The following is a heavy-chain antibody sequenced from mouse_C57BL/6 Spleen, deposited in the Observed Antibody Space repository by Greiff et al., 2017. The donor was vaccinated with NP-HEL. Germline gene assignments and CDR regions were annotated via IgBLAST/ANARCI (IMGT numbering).Heavy chain of an antibody. Sequence: VQLQQPGAELVRPGSSVKLSCKASGYTFTSYWMHWVKQRPIQGLEWIGNIDPSDSETHYNQKFKDKATLTVDKSSSTAYMQLSSLTSEDSAVYYCARWGIYYDYDAGFAYWGQGTLVTVSA. CDR1: GYTFTSYW. J-gene: IGHJ3*01. V-gene: IGHV1-52*01. CDR2: IDPSDSET. CDR3: ARWGIYYDYDAGFAY. D-gene: IGHD2-4*01.